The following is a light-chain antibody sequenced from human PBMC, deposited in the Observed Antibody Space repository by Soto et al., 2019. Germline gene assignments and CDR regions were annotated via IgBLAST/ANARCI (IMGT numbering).Light chain of an antibody. J-gene: IGLJ2*01. CDR3: QTWGGGIAVV. V-gene: IGLV4-69*01. Sequence: QPVLTQSPSASASLGASVNLTCTLSSGNSTYAIASHQQQPEQGPRYLMKLNSDASHSKGDVIPDRFSGTTSGAEPYLISASLCSEEEDDYYSQTWGGGIAVVFGGGTQLTVL. CDR1: SGNSTYA. CDR2: LNSDASH.